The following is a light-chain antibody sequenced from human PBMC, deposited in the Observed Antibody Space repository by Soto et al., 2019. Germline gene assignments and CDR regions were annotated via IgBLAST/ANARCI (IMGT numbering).Light chain of an antibody. CDR3: SSYISTTTFYV. CDR2: EAT. V-gene: IGLV2-14*01. Sequence: QSALTQPVSVSGSPGQSITISCTGTSRDVGVYNYVSWYQVHPGRVPKLIIYEATKRPSGISDRFSGSRSGNTASLTISGLQAEDEADYDCSSYISTTTFYVFGTGTKVTVL. J-gene: IGLJ1*01. CDR1: SRDVGVYNY.